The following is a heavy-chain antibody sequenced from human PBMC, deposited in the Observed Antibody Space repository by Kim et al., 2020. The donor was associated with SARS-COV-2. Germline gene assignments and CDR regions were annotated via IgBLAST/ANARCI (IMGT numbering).Heavy chain of an antibody. D-gene: IGHD2-15*01. CDR2: ISYDGSRK. CDR3: ARQPSLGLVAATPDLDY. Sequence: GGSLRLSCVASGVTSSRYGFNWVRQAAGKGLEWVALISYDGSRKQYADSVKGRFTISRDNAQNTLYLQMSSLRPEDTGTYYCARQPSLGLVAATPDLDYWGKGTLVTVSS. J-gene: IGHJ4*02. V-gene: IGHV3-30*03. CDR1: GVTSSRYG.